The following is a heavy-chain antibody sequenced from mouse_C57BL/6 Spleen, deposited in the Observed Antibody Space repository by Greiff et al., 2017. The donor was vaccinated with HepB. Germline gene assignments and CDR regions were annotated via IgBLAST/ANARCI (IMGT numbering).Heavy chain of an antibody. V-gene: IGHV5-17*01. CDR3: ARNWYYFDY. CDR2: ISSGSSTI. Sequence: EVMLVESGGGLVKPGGSLKLSCAASGFTFSDYGMHWVRQAPEKGLEWVAYISSGSSTIYYADTVKGRFTISRDNTNNTLFLQMTSLRSEDTAMYYCARNWYYFDYWGQGTTLTVSS. J-gene: IGHJ2*01. CDR1: GFTFSDYG. D-gene: IGHD4-1*01.